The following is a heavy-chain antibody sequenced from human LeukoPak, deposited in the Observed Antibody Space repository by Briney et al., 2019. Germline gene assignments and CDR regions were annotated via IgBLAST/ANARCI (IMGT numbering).Heavy chain of an antibody. CDR1: GGSISSYY. V-gene: IGHV4-59*01. J-gene: IGHJ6*02. CDR2: IYYSGST. Sequence: SETLSLTCTVSGGSISSYYWSWIRQPPGKGLEWIGYIYYSGSTNYNPSLKSRVTISVDTSKNQFSLKLSSVTAADTAVYYCARGRVPGYYYGVDVWGQGTTVTVSS. D-gene: IGHD2-2*01. CDR3: ARGRVPGYYYGVDV.